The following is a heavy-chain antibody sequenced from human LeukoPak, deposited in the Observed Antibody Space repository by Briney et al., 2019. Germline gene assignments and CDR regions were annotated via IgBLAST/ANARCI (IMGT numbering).Heavy chain of an antibody. Sequence: HPGGSLRLSCAASGFTVNTHYMSWVRQAPGKGLGWVSIIYSGGSTYSADSVKGLFTISRDNSKNTPYLQMNSLRAEDTAVYYCAREQWRRGYWGQGTLVTVSS. J-gene: IGHJ4*02. CDR1: GFTVNTHY. V-gene: IGHV3-53*01. D-gene: IGHD6-19*01. CDR3: AREQWRRGY. CDR2: IYSGGST.